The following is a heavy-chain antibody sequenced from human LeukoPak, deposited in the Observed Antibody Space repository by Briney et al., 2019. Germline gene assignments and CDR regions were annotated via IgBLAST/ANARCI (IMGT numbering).Heavy chain of an antibody. CDR2: FGSVGDI. Sequence: LGGSLRLSCAASGFTFSDCAMRWVRPAPGKWLVWLSAFGSVGDIHYWKSVKGRFDISRDNSKTTLFLQMTCLRAEDTALYYCAKDLHYYVAMDVWGQGTTVSVSS. CDR1: GFTFSDCA. J-gene: IGHJ6*02. D-gene: IGHD3-10*02. V-gene: IGHV3-23*01. CDR3: AKDLHYYVAMDV.